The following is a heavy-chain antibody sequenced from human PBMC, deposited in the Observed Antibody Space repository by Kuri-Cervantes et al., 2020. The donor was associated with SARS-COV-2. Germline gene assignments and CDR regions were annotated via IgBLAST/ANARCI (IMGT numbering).Heavy chain of an antibody. CDR2: IKQDGSEK. CDR1: GFTFSSYW. CDR3: ARVEVVVVPAATHYYYYYMDV. V-gene: IGHV3-7*01. D-gene: IGHD2-2*01. Sequence: GASLRLSCAASGFTFSSYWMSWVRQAPGKGLEWVANIKQDGSEKYYVDSVKGRFTISRDNAKNSLYLQMNSLRAEDTAVYYCARVEVVVVPAATHYYYYYMDVWGKGTTVTVSS. J-gene: IGHJ6*03.